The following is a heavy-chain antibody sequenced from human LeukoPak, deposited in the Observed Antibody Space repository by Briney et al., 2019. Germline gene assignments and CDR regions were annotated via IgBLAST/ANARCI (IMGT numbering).Heavy chain of an antibody. D-gene: IGHD1-26*01. V-gene: IGHV4-39*01. J-gene: IGHJ4*02. Sequence: PSETLSLTCTVSGGSISSSSVYWGWIRQPPGKGLEWIGSIYYSGNTYYNPSLKSRVTISVDTSKNQFSLKLSSVTAADTAVYYCAKHAGAFYYFGYWGQGTLVTVSS. CDR1: GGSISSSSVY. CDR2: IYYSGNT. CDR3: AKHAGAFYYFGY.